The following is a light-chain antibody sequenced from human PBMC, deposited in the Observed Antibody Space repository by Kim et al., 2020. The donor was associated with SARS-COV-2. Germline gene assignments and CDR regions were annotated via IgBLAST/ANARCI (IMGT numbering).Light chain of an antibody. CDR3: QQSAGSPRT. V-gene: IGKV3-20*01. CDR1: QSVSCNY. CDR2: GAS. Sequence: SPGERATLSCRASQSVSCNYFAWYQQKPGQAPRLLIYGASSRATGIPDRFSGSGSGTDFTLTISRLEPEDFAVYFCQQSAGSPRTFGQGTKVDIK. J-gene: IGKJ1*01.